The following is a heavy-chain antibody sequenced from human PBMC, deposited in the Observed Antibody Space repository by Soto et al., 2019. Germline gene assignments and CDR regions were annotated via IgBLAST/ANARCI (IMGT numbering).Heavy chain of an antibody. CDR2: IYSGGST. CDR1: GFTVSSNY. D-gene: IGHD3-3*01. Sequence: PSGSLRLSCAASGFTVSSNYMSWVRQAPGKGLEWVSVIYSGGSTYYADSVKGRFTISRDNSKNTLYLQMNSLRAEDTAVYYCARGSRFLEWSPNGMDVWGQGTTVTVSS. J-gene: IGHJ6*02. CDR3: ARGSRFLEWSPNGMDV. V-gene: IGHV3-53*01.